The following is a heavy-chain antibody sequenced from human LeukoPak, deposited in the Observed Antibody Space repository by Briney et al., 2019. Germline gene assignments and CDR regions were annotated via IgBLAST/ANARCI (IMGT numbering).Heavy chain of an antibody. CDR2: IIPIFGTA. J-gene: IGHJ4*02. V-gene: IGHV1-69*13. D-gene: IGHD6-19*01. CDR3: ARVPTGYSSGGGY. Sequence: ASVKVSCKASGGTFSSYAISWVRQAPGQGLEWMGGIIPIFGTANYAQKFQGRVTITADESTSTAYMEPSSLRSGDTAVYYCARVPTGYSSGGGYWGQGTLVPVSS. CDR1: GGTFSSYA.